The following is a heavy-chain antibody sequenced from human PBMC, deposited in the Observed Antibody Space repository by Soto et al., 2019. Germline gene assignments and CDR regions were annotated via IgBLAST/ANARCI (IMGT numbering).Heavy chain of an antibody. J-gene: IGHJ6*02. Sequence: WETLSLTCVVSGYSFNSVHFWGWIRQPPGKGLQWIGSLSQNGGTYRNPSLRSRVTLSIDASMNHVTLELTSVTAADTAVYYCARSDNRNSLYGVDVCGQGTALTVSS. CDR3: ARSDNRNSLYGVDV. CDR2: LSQNGGT. CDR1: GYSFNSVHF. D-gene: IGHD1-7*01. V-gene: IGHV4-38-2*01.